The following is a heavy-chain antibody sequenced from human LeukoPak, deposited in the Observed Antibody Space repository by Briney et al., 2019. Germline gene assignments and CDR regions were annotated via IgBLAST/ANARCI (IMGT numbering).Heavy chain of an antibody. V-gene: IGHV4-39*01. Sequence: PSETLSLTCTVSGGSISSSSYYWGWIRQPPGKGLEWIGSIYYSGSTYYNPSLKSRVTISVDTSKNQFSLKLGSVTAADTAVYYCARQERGILEWLLYPGAFDIWGQGTMVTVSS. CDR1: GGSISSSSYY. CDR3: ARQERGILEWLLYPGAFDI. J-gene: IGHJ3*02. D-gene: IGHD3-3*01. CDR2: IYYSGST.